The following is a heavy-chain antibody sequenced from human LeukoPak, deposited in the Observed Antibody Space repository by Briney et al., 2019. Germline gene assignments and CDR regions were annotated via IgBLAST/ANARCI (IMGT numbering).Heavy chain of an antibody. V-gene: IGHV3-33*01. CDR1: GFTFSSYG. J-gene: IGHJ4*02. CDR3: ASEGGSLDY. CDR2: IWYDGSNK. D-gene: IGHD6-25*01. Sequence: GGSLRLSCGASGFTFSSYGMHWVRQAPGKGLEWVAVIWYDGSNKYYADSVKGRFTISRDNSKNTLYLQMNSLRAEDTAVYYCASEGGSLDYWGQGTLVTVSS.